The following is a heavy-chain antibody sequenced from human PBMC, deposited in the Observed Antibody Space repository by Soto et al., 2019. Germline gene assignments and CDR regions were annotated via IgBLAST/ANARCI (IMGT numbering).Heavy chain of an antibody. CDR3: ARALGSYYNSGARYFDY. J-gene: IGHJ4*02. V-gene: IGHV4-38-2*01. CDR2: VYRSGNT. Sequence: LSLTCAVSGFSINSGYFWGWIRQTPEKGLEYIGSVYRSGNTYYNPSLRGRVTVSVDTSKNQFSLKLNSVTAADTAVYYCARALGSYYNSGARYFDYWGQGTLVTVSS. D-gene: IGHD3-10*01. CDR1: GFSINSGYF.